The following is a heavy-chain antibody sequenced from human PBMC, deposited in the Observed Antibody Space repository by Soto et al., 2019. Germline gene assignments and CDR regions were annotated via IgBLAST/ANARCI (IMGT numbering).Heavy chain of an antibody. D-gene: IGHD2-2*01. CDR2: ISAGGGNT. J-gene: IGHJ5*02. Sequence: EVQLLESGGGLVQPGGSLRLSCAASGFSFSTYAMSWVRQAPGKGLGWVSGISAGGGNTYYADSVRGRFTISRDNSKNTVDLQISSLRAEDTALYYCAKPAEYQLLSGLDPWGLGTLVTVSS. CDR3: AKPAEYQLLSGLDP. CDR1: GFSFSTYA. V-gene: IGHV3-23*01.